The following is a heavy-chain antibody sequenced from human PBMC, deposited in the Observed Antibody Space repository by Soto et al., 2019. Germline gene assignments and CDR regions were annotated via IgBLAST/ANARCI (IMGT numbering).Heavy chain of an antibody. CDR1: GESFSDYF. CDR2: IDQTGRT. J-gene: IGHJ6*02. Sequence: QVQLQQWGAGLLKPSETLSLTCAVSGESFSDYFWSWIRQPPGKGLEWIGEIDQTGRTNYNPSLKRRVIMSADTSKTQFSLDLSSVTAAETAMYYCARGVGSGRDYGLDVWGQGTTVTVS. CDR3: ARGVGSGRDYGLDV. V-gene: IGHV4-34*01. D-gene: IGHD3-10*01.